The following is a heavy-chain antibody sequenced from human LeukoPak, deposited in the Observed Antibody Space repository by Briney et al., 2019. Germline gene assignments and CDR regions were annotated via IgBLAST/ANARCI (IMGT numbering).Heavy chain of an antibody. CDR1: GGSISSYY. D-gene: IGHD6-6*01. V-gene: IGHV4-59*08. CDR3: ARLEGSSSGWGAFDI. Sequence: SETLSLTCTVSGGSISSYYWSWIRQPPGKGLEWIGYIYYSGSNNYNPSLKSRVTISVDTSKNQFSLKLSSVTAADTAVYYCARLEGSSSGWGAFDIWGQGTMVTVSS. CDR2: IYYSGSN. J-gene: IGHJ3*02.